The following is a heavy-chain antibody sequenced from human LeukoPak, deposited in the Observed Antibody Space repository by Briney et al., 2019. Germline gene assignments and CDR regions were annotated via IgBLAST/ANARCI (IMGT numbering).Heavy chain of an antibody. CDR1: GFTFSSYE. D-gene: IGHD3-22*01. V-gene: IGHV3-48*03. CDR3: ARDIGQMIVVVPDAFDI. J-gene: IGHJ3*02. CDR2: ISSSGSTI. Sequence: GGSLRLSCAASGFTFSSYEMNWVRQAPGKGLEWVSYISSSGSTIYYADSVKGRFTISRDNAKNSLYLQMNSLRAEDTAVYYCARDIGQMIVVVPDAFDIWGQGTMVTVSS.